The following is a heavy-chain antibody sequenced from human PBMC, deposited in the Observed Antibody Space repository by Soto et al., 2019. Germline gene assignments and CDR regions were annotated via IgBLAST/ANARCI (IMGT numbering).Heavy chain of an antibody. D-gene: IGHD3-22*01. CDR2: ISGSGGST. J-gene: IGHJ6*02. Sequence: GGSLRLSCAASGFTFSSYAMSWVRQAPGKGLEWVSAISGSGGSTYYADSVKGRFTISRDNSKNTLYLQMNSLRAEDTAVYYCASKNYYDSSGYYSLVNYYYGMDVWGQGTTVTVSS. V-gene: IGHV3-23*01. CDR1: GFTFSSYA. CDR3: ASKNYYDSSGYYSLVNYYYGMDV.